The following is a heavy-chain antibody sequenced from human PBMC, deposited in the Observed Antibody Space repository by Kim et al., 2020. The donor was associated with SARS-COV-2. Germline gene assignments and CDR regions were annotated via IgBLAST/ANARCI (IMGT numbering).Heavy chain of an antibody. D-gene: IGHD2-2*01. CDR3: AREGKYAADY. Sequence: GGTKETQKFQGRVSMTRDTSINTAYMELSSLTADDTAVYYCAREGKYAADYWGQGTLVIVSS. V-gene: IGHV1-2*02. J-gene: IGHJ4*02. CDR2: GGT.